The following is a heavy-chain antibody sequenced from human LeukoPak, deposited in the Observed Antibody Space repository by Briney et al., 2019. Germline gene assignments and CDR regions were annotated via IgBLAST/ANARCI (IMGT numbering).Heavy chain of an antibody. V-gene: IGHV3-23*01. CDR1: GFTFSNYA. Sequence: PGASLRLSCAASGFTFSNYAMSWVRQGPGKGLEWVSAIVGSGSSTYYADSVKGRFTISRDDSKNTLYLQLNRLRAEDTAVYYCAKWGDYDILTGYYDSDYWGQGTLVTVSS. J-gene: IGHJ4*02. CDR2: IVGSGSST. D-gene: IGHD3-9*01. CDR3: AKWGDYDILTGYYDSDY.